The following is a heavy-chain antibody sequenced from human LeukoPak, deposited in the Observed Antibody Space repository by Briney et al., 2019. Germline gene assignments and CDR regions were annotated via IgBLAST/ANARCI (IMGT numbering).Heavy chain of an antibody. CDR3: TRDYRYLFDY. CDR2: IRSKAYGGTT. J-gene: IGHJ4*02. V-gene: IGHV3-49*04. D-gene: IGHD1-1*01. Sequence: GGSLRLSCTASGFTFGDYAMSWVRQAPGKGLEWVGFIRSKAYGGTTEYAASVKGRFTISRDDSKSIAYLQMNSLKTEDTAVYYCTRDYRYLFDYWGQGTLVTVSS. CDR1: GFTFGDYA.